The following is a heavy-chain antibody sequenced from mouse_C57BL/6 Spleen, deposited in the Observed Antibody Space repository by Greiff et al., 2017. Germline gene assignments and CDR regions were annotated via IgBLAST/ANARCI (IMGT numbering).Heavy chain of an antibody. V-gene: IGHV1-62-2*01. J-gene: IGHJ3*01. CDR1: GYTFTEYT. CDR3: ARHEGGGSLAY. Sequence: VQLQQSGAELVKPGASVKLSCKASGYTFTEYTIHWVKQRSGQGLEWIGWFYPGSGSIKYNEKFKDKATLTVDKSSSTASMELSRLTSEGSSVYFCARHEGGGSLAYWGQGTLVTVSA. CDR2: FYPGSGSI.